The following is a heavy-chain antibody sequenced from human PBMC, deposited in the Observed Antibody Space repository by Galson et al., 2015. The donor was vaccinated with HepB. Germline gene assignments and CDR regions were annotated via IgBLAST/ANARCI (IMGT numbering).Heavy chain of an antibody. V-gene: IGHV3-21*05. D-gene: IGHD5-12*01. J-gene: IGHJ4*02. Sequence: SLRLSCAASGFSISNYSMNWVRQAPGKGLEWVSYISSSSTNIYYADSVKGRLSISRDNAKNSMYLQMNSLRVDDTAIYFCARGYSGNYRSPFDSWGQGTRVTVSS. CDR3: ARGYSGNYRSPFDS. CDR1: GFSISNYS. CDR2: ISSSSTNI.